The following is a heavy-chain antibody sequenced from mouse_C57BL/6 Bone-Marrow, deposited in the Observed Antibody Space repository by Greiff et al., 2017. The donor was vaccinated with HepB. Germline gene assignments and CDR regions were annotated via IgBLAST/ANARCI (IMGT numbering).Heavy chain of an antibody. D-gene: IGHD1-1*01. J-gene: IGHJ1*03. V-gene: IGHV1-55*01. CDR1: GYTFTSYW. CDR2: IYPGSGST. CDR3: ARSRIYYGSSYGYFDV. Sequence: VQLQQPGAELVKPGASVKMSCKASGYTFTSYWITWVKQRPGQGLEWIGDIYPGSGSTNYNEKFKSKATLTVDTSSSTAYMQLSSLTSEDSAVYYCARSRIYYGSSYGYFDVGGTGTTVTVSS.